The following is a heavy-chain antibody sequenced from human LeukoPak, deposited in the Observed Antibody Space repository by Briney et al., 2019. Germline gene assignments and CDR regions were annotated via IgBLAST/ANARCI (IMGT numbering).Heavy chain of an antibody. CDR3: AKGTQVGATYSLSVFDI. CDR2: ISGSGGST. J-gene: IGHJ3*02. Sequence: PGGSLRLSCAASGFTFSSYAMTWVRQAPGKGLEWVSAISGSGGSTYYADSVKARFTISRDNSKNTLYLQMNSLRAEDTAVYYCAKGTQVGATYSLSVFDIWGQGTMVTVSS. CDR1: GFTFSSYA. V-gene: IGHV3-23*01. D-gene: IGHD1-26*01.